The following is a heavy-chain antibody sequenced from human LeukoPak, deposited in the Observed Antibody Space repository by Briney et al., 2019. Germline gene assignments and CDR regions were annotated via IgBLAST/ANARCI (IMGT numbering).Heavy chain of an antibody. CDR2: ISAYNGNT. J-gene: IGHJ4*02. CDR3: AREKYDILTGYYLDY. D-gene: IGHD3-9*01. V-gene: IGHV1-18*01. Sequence: ASVKVSCKASGYTFTSYGISWVRQAPGQGLEWMGWISAYNGNTNYAQKFQGTVTITADESTSTAYMDLSSLRSEDTAVYYCAREKYDILTGYYLDYWGQGTLVTVSS. CDR1: GYTFTSYG.